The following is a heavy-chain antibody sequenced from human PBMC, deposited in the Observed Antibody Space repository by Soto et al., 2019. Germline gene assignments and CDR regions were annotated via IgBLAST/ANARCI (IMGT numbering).Heavy chain of an antibody. CDR1: GGSISSSSYY. D-gene: IGHD6-13*01. J-gene: IGHJ4*02. CDR3: ARQYSDSSSHGAVDY. Sequence: SETLSLTCTVSGGSISSSSYYWGWIRQPPGKGLEWIGSIYYSGSTYYNPSLKSRVTISVDTSKNQFSLKLSSVTAADTAVYYCARQYSDSSSHGAVDYWGQGTLVTVSS. V-gene: IGHV4-39*01. CDR2: IYYSGST.